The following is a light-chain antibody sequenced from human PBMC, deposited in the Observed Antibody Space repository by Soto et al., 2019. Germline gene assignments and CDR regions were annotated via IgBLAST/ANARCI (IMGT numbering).Light chain of an antibody. V-gene: IGKV3-20*01. J-gene: IGKJ1*01. Sequence: ETVLTQSPGTLSLSPGERATLSCRSSQSVSSNYLAWYQQKPGQAPRLLIYDVPSRATGIPDRFSGSGSGTDFTLTISRLEPEDFAMYYCQQYGSSPTFGQGTKVEIK. CDR2: DVP. CDR1: QSVSSNY. CDR3: QQYGSSPT.